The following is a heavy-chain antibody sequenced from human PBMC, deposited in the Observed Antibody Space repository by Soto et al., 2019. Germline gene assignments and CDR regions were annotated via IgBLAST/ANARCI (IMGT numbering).Heavy chain of an antibody. J-gene: IGHJ4*02. V-gene: IGHV1-18*04. D-gene: IGHD2-21*02. Sequence: QVQLVQSGGEVKKPGASVKVSCKASGYTFTNYGISWVRQAPGQGLEWLGWISTYNSNTNSAPRLQGRLTMTTDTSTSTAYMELRSLTSDDTAVYYCAGDERDSCSGGDCFYFDCWGQGTLVTVSS. CDR2: ISTYNSNT. CDR1: GYTFTNYG. CDR3: AGDERDSCSGGDCFYFDC.